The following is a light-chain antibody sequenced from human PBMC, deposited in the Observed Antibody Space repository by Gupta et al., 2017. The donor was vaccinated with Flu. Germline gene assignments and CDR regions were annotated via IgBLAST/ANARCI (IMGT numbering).Light chain of an antibody. Sequence: DIQMTQSPSSLSASVGDRVTITCRSSRAITNELGWFQQTPGRPPKRLIYGASNLQSGVPSRFSATGSGTEFSLTITSLQTEDFATEYCLQNKSNHPTFGQGTKVEV. CDR1: RAITNE. CDR2: GAS. J-gene: IGKJ1*01. CDR3: LQNKSNHPT. V-gene: IGKV1-17*01.